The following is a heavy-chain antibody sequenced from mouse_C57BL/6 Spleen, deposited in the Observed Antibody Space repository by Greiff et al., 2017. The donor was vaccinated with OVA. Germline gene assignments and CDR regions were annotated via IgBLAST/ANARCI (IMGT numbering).Heavy chain of an antibody. CDR1: GYTFTSYW. CDR2: IDPSDSYT. J-gene: IGHJ4*01. D-gene: IGHD1-1*01. V-gene: IGHV1-69*01. Sequence: VQLQQPGAELVMPGASVKLSCKASGYTFTSYWMHWVKQRPGQGLEWIGEIDPSDSYTNYNQKFKGKSTLTVDKSSSTAYMQLSSLTSEDSAVYYCARKFITTVYAMDYWGQGTSVTVSS. CDR3: ARKFITTVYAMDY.